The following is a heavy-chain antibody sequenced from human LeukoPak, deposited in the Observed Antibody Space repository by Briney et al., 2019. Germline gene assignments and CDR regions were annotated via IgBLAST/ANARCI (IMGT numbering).Heavy chain of an antibody. V-gene: IGHV4-59*08. CDR1: GGSISSYY. CDR3: ARVQEGEPLFFDY. J-gene: IGHJ4*02. CDR2: IYYSGST. D-gene: IGHD1-26*01. Sequence: SETLSLTCNVSGGSISSYYWSWIRQPPGKGLEWIGYIYYSGSTNYNPSLESRVTISVDTSKNQFSLKLSSVTAADTAVYYCARVQEGEPLFFDYWGQGTLVTVSS.